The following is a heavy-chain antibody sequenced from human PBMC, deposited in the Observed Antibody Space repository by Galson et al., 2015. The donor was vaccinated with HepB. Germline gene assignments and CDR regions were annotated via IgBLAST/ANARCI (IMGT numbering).Heavy chain of an antibody. CDR1: GYTFTSYD. J-gene: IGHJ5*02. D-gene: IGHD6-19*01. V-gene: IGHV1-8*01. Sequence: SVKVSCKASGYTFTSYDINWVRQATGQGLEWMGWMNPNSGNTGYAQKFQGRVTMTRNTSISTAYMELSSLRSEDTAVYYCARGREVRQWLVVKKWWFDPWGQGTLVTVSS. CDR2: MNPNSGNT. CDR3: ARGREVRQWLVVKKWWFDP.